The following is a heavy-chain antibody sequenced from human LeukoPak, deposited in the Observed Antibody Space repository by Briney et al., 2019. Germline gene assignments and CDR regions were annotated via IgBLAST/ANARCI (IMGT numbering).Heavy chain of an antibody. D-gene: IGHD4-11*01. CDR2: INSDESIT. V-gene: IGHV3-74*01. Sequence: GGSLRLSCAASGFTSISSWRYWVRQPPGKGLVWVSRINSDESITTYADSVKGRFTISRDNAKNTLYLQMNSLRAEDTAVYYCARGLVPGFLDYWGQGTPVTVSS. CDR3: ARGLVPGFLDY. CDR1: GFTSISSW. J-gene: IGHJ4*02.